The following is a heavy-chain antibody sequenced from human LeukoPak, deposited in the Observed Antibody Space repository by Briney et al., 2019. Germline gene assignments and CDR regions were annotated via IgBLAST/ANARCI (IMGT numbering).Heavy chain of an antibody. Sequence: PSETLSLTCAVYGGSFSGYYWSWIRQPPGKGLEWIGEINHSGSTNYNPSLKSRVTISVDTSKNQFSLKLSSVTAADTAVYYCARPARRGVDIVATELFEGSSYYFDYWGQGTLVTVSS. V-gene: IGHV4-34*01. D-gene: IGHD5-12*01. CDR3: ARPARRGVDIVATELFEGSSYYFDY. CDR1: GGSFSGYY. CDR2: INHSGST. J-gene: IGHJ4*02.